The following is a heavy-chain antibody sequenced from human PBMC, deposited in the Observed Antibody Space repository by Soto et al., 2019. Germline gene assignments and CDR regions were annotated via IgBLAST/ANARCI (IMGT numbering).Heavy chain of an antibody. CDR1: GWSFVGHY. V-gene: IGHV4-34*01. CDR2: INHSGST. D-gene: IGHD3-9*01. CDR3: ARENGLVTRFFDY. Sequence: PSETLPLTSTVEGWSFVGHYGSWIRPNPGKGLEWIGEINHSGSTNYNPSLKSRVTISVDTSKNQFSLKLSSVTAADTAVYYCARENGLVTRFFDYWGQGTLVTVSS. J-gene: IGHJ4*02.